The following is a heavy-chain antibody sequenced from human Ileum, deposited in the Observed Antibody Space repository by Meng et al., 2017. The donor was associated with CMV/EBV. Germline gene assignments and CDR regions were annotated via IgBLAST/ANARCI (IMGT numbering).Heavy chain of an antibody. Sequence: FGGSFLGYYWSWIRPPPGKGLEWLGEINHSGRTNSTPSLKRRVTISVDTSKNQFSLKLSSVTAADTAVYYCARRGVTIFGGGWFDPWGQGTLVTVSS. CDR3: ARRGVTIFGGGWFDP. CDR1: GGSFLGYY. CDR2: INHSGRT. V-gene: IGHV4-34*01. D-gene: IGHD3-3*01. J-gene: IGHJ5*02.